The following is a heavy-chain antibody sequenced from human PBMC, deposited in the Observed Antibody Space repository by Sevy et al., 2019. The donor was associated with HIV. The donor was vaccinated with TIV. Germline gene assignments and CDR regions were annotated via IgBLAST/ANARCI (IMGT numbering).Heavy chain of an antibody. CDR1: GFTFSSYW. Sequence: GGSLRLSCAASGFTFSSYWMHWVRQAPGKGLVWVSRINGDGSSTSYADSVKGRFTISRDNAKNTLYLQMNSLRAEDTAVYYCARDGQWLAQRYYFDYWGQGTLVTVSS. CDR2: INGDGSST. D-gene: IGHD6-19*01. V-gene: IGHV3-74*01. CDR3: ARDGQWLAQRYYFDY. J-gene: IGHJ4*02.